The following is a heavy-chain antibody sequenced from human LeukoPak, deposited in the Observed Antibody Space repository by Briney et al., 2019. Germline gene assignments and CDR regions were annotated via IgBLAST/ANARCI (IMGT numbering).Heavy chain of an antibody. CDR1: GFTLSSYG. V-gene: IGHV3-30*18. D-gene: IGHD4-17*01. J-gene: IGHJ5*02. CDR2: ISYDGSNK. CDR3: AKDPDYGDYTNWFDP. Sequence: GRSLRLSCAASGFTLSSYGMHWVRQAPGKGLEWVAVISYDGSNKYYADSVKGRFTISRDNSKNTLYLQMNSLRAEDTAVYYCAKDPDYGDYTNWFDPWGQGTLVTVSS.